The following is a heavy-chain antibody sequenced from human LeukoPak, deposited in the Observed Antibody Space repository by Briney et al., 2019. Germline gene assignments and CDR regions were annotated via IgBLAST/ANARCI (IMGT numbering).Heavy chain of an antibody. CDR2: IYNSGST. CDR3: AREGYSYGYRYFFDF. Sequence: PSETLSLTCTVSGGSISSDYWSWIRQPAGKGLEWIGHIYNSGSTNYNPSLKSRVTMSVDTSKNQFSLKLSSVTAADTAMYYCAREGYSYGYRYFFDFWGQGPLVTVSS. V-gene: IGHV4-4*07. J-gene: IGHJ4*02. CDR1: GGSISSDY. D-gene: IGHD5-18*01.